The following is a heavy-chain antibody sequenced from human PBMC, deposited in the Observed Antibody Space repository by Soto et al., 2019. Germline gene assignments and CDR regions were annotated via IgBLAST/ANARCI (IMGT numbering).Heavy chain of an antibody. V-gene: IGHV4-31*03. D-gene: IGHD5-12*01. CDR3: ARSEIVDTIWYFDY. Sequence: SETLSLTCTVSGGSISSGGYYWSWIRQHPGKGLEWIGYIYYSGSTYYNPSLKSRVTISVDTSKNQFSLKLSSVTAADTAVYYCARSEIVDTIWYFDYWGQGTLVTVSS. J-gene: IGHJ4*02. CDR2: IYYSGST. CDR1: GGSISSGGYY.